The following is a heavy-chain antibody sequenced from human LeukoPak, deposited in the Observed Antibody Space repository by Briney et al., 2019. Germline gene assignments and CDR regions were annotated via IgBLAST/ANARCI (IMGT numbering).Heavy chain of an antibody. CDR1: GGSFSGYY. J-gene: IGHJ6*04. Sequence: SETLSLTCAVYGGSFSGYYWSWIRQPPGKGLEWIGEINHSGSTNYNPSLKSRVTISVDTSKNQFSLKLSSVTAADTAVYYCARATDYYGSGSRNPGPYYYYGMDVWGKGTTVTVSS. V-gene: IGHV4-34*01. CDR3: ARATDYYGSGSRNPGPYYYYGMDV. D-gene: IGHD3-10*01. CDR2: INHSGST.